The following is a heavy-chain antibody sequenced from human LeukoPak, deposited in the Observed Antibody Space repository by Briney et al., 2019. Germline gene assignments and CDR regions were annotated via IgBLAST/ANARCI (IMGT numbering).Heavy chain of an antibody. CDR2: MYYSGNT. J-gene: IGHJ4*02. Sequence: PSETLSLTCTVSGYSISSGYYWGWIRQPPGKGLEWIGSMYYSGNTYYNPSLKSRVTISVDTSKNQFSLKLRSVTAADTAFYYCARGKSRGSHIDYWGQGTLVTVSS. D-gene: IGHD1-26*01. CDR1: GYSISSGYY. CDR3: ARGKSRGSHIDY. V-gene: IGHV4-38-2*02.